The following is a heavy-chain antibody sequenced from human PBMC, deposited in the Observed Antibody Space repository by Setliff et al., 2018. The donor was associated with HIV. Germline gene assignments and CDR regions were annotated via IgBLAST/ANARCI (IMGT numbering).Heavy chain of an antibody. CDR2: ITPSSSSYT. J-gene: IGHJ4*02. Sequence: GGSLRLSCAASGFTLSTYSMNWVRQAPGKGLEWVAYITPSSSSYTNYADSVKGRFTISRDNAKNSLYLQMNSLRAEDTAVYYCARDTVGLDYWGQGTLVTVSS. CDR3: ARDTVGLDY. CDR1: GFTLSTYS. D-gene: IGHD2-15*01. V-gene: IGHV3-21*05.